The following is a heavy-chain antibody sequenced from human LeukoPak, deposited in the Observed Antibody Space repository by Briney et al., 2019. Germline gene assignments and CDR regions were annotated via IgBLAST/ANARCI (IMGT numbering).Heavy chain of an antibody. Sequence: GGSLRLSCAASGFTFSSYAMSWVRQAPGKGLEWVSAISGSGGSTYYADSVKGRFTISRDNSKNSLYLQMNSLRAEDTAVYYCASGSSSGYFAEDYFDYWGQGTLVTVSS. V-gene: IGHV3-23*01. CDR1: GFTFSSYA. D-gene: IGHD3-22*01. J-gene: IGHJ4*02. CDR2: ISGSGGST. CDR3: ASGSSSGYFAEDYFDY.